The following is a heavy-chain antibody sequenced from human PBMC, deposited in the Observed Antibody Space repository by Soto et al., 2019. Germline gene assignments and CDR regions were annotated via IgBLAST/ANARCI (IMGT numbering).Heavy chain of an antibody. V-gene: IGHV3-21*01. Sequence: GGSLRLSCAASGFTFSSYSMNWVRQAPGKGLEWVSSISSSSSYIYYADSVKGRFTIFRDNAKNSLYLQMNSLRAEDTAVYYCARDLYNYVWGSYRPGSAFDIWGQGTMVTVSS. CDR1: GFTFSSYS. D-gene: IGHD3-16*02. J-gene: IGHJ3*02. CDR3: ARDLYNYVWGSYRPGSAFDI. CDR2: ISSSSSYI.